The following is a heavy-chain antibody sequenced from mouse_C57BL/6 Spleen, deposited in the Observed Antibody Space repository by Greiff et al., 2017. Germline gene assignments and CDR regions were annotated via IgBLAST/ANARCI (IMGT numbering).Heavy chain of an antibody. CDR2: INYDGSST. D-gene: IGHD1-1*01. Sequence: EVHLVESEGGLVQPGSSMKLSCTASGFTFSDYYMAWVRQVPEKGLEWVANINYDGSSTYYLDSLKSRFIISRDNAKNILYLQMSSLKSEDTATYDGAREESSSYGYFDVWGTGTTVTVSS. J-gene: IGHJ1*03. CDR3: AREESSSYGYFDV. V-gene: IGHV5-16*01. CDR1: GFTFSDYY.